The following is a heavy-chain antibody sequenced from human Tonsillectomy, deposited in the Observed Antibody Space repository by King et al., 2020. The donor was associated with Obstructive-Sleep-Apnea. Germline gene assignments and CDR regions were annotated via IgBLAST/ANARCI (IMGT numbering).Heavy chain of an antibody. CDR2: ISAYNGNT. V-gene: IGHV1-18*01. D-gene: IGHD6-19*01. Sequence: VQLVESGAEVKKPGASVKVSCKASGYTFTSYGISWVRQAPGQGLEWMGWISAYNGNTNYAQKLQGRVTMTTYTSTSTAYMELRSLRSDDTAVYYCARGLDSSGWYYYYYGMDVWGQGTTVTVSS. J-gene: IGHJ6*02. CDR1: GYTFTSYG. CDR3: ARGLDSSGWYYYYYGMDV.